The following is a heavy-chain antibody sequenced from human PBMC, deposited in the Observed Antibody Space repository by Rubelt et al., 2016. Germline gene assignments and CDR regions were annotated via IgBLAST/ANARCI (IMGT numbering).Heavy chain of an antibody. CDR2: INNDGSSI. V-gene: IGHV3-74*01. CDR1: GFTFRNYW. D-gene: IGHD3-3*01. CDR3: ARDRFFGAFDM. J-gene: IGHJ3*02. Sequence: VESGGGLVQPGGSLRLSCAASGFTFRNYWMHWVRQVPGKGLVWVSRINNDGSSISYVDSVKGRLTISRDNAKNSLYLQMNSLRAEDTAVYHCARDRFFGAFDMWGQGTMVTVSS.